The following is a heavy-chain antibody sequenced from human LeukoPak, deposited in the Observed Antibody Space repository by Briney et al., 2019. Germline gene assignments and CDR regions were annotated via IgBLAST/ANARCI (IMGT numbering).Heavy chain of an antibody. Sequence: SETLSLTCTVSGGSISSSSYYWGWIRQPPGKGLEWIGSIYYSGSTYYNPSLKSRVTISVDTSKNQFSLKLSSVTAADTAVYYCLLGAGDSSGSDWGQGTLVTVSS. CDR3: LLGAGDSSGSD. V-gene: IGHV4-39*01. D-gene: IGHD3-22*01. CDR2: IYYSGST. CDR1: GGSISSSSYY. J-gene: IGHJ4*02.